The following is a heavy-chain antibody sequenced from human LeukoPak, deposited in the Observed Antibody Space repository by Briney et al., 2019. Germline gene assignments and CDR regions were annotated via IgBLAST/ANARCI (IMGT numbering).Heavy chain of an antibody. J-gene: IGHJ4*02. CDR2: IYYSGST. V-gene: IGHV4-59*01. D-gene: IGHD4-17*01. Sequence: PSETLSLTCTVSGGSISSYYWSWIRQPPGKGLEWIGYIYYSGSTNYNPSLKSRVTISVDTSKSQFSLKLSSVTAADTAVYYCARENDYGDYAFDYWGQGTLVTVSS. CDR1: GGSISSYY. CDR3: ARENDYGDYAFDY.